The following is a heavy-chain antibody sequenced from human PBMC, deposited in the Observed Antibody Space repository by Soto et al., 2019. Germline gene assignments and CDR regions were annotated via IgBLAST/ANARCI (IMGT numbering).Heavy chain of an antibody. V-gene: IGHV4-59*11. J-gene: IGHJ4*02. Sequence: TSETLSPTCSGSGGSLRNHYWSWFRHPPGKGLEWIGYIYYNGNTNYNPSLKSRVTMSVDTSRNQISLKLTTVTVADTAVYYCTRANWYSEYWGQGTLVTVSS. CDR3: TRANWYSEY. CDR1: GGSLRNHY. D-gene: IGHD7-27*01. CDR2: IYYNGNT.